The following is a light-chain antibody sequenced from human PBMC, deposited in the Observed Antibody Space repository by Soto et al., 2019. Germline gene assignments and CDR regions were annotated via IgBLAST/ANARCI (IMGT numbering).Light chain of an antibody. V-gene: IGLV2-8*01. Sequence: QSALTQPPSASGSSGQSVTISCTGTSSDIGVYNYVSWYQQYPGKAPKLMIYEVSKRPSGVPDRFSGSKSGNTASLTVSGLQAEDEADYYCTSYAGRNNVVFGGGTKLTVL. J-gene: IGLJ2*01. CDR3: TSYAGRNNVV. CDR2: EVS. CDR1: SSDIGVYNY.